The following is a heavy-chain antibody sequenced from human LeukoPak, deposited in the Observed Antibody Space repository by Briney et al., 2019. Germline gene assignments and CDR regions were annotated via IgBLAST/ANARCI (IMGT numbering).Heavy chain of an antibody. CDR2: IYHSGIT. D-gene: IGHD6-25*01. CDR3: ARQGDSSGVGWFDR. J-gene: IGHJ5*02. Sequence: PAETLSLTCAVSGYSIISGYDWGWIRQPPGKGLEWSGSIYHSGITYYNPCLKSPVTISVDTSTNQFSMKLSSVTAADTAVYYCARQGDSSGVGWFDRWGQGNLVIVSS. V-gene: IGHV4-38-2*01. CDR1: GYSIISGYD.